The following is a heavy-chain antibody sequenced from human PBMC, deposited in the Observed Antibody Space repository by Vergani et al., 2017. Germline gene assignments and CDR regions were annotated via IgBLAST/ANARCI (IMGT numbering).Heavy chain of an antibody. J-gene: IGHJ4*02. D-gene: IGHD3-10*01. CDR1: GYTFFNSG. Sequence: QVQLVQSGPEVKRPGASVKVSCKTSGYTFFNSGVNWIRRAPGQGFEWLGWIRADTGDTKYSERLQDRVTLTTDSSTNTAYMELRSLKSYDTAVYYCARDGTYYYGSGSFYLFDYWGQGTLVTVSS. V-gene: IGHV1-18*04. CDR2: IRADTGDT. CDR3: ARDGTYYYGSGSFYLFDY.